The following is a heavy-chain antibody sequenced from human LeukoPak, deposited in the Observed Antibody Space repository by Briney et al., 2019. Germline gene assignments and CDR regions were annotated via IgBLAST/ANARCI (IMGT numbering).Heavy chain of an antibody. CDR1: GFRFGTYG. V-gene: IGHV3-30*18. D-gene: IGHD6-19*01. Sequence: GGSLRLSCSASGFRFGTYGMHWLRQAPGKGLEWEAVISFNGSNTYYVDSVKGRFTISRDNSKNTVFLQMNGLRHEDTAVYYCAKDPSGSYYFDYWGQGALVTVSS. CDR3: AKDPSGSYYFDY. CDR2: ISFNGSNT. J-gene: IGHJ4*02.